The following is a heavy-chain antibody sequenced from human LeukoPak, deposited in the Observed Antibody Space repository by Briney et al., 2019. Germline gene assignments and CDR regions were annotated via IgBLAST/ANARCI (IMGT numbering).Heavy chain of an antibody. J-gene: IGHJ4*02. Sequence: GGTLRLSYTASGFSVSHNYMNGVGQAPGKGLEWVALIYSGGNTHYTDSVKGRFTISRDNSKNTLYLQMSSLRVEDTAVYYCTRDTPGIAASVSGGWGQGTLVTVSS. D-gene: IGHD6-13*01. V-gene: IGHV3-53*01. CDR1: GFSVSHNY. CDR2: IYSGGNT. CDR3: TRDTPGIAASVSGG.